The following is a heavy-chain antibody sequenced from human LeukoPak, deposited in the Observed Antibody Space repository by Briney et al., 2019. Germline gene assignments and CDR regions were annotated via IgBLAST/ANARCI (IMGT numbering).Heavy chain of an antibody. Sequence: PSETLSLTCTVSGGSISSGSYYWRWIRQSAGKGLERIGHIYTSGSTNYNPSLKSRVTMSVDTSTNQFSLSLSSVTAADTAMYYCARDKRDDLYYYYYYMDVWGKGTTVTISS. V-gene: IGHV4-61*09. CDR1: GGSISSGSYY. CDR2: IYTSGST. CDR3: ARDKRDDLYYYYYYMDV. D-gene: IGHD1-1*01. J-gene: IGHJ6*03.